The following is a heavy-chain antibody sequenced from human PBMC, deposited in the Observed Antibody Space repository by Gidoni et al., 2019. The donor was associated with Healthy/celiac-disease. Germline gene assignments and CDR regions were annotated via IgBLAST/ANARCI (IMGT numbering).Heavy chain of an antibody. J-gene: IGHJ4*02. CDR3: AADIVVVPAAIEGVY. V-gene: IGHV3-23*01. D-gene: IGHD2-2*01. CDR1: GFTFSSYA. CDR2: ISGSGGST. Sequence: AASGFTFSSYAMSWVRQAPGKGLEWVSAISGSGGSTYYADSVKGRFTISRDNSKNTLYLQMNSLRAEDTAVYYCAADIVVVPAAIEGVYWGQVTLVTVSS.